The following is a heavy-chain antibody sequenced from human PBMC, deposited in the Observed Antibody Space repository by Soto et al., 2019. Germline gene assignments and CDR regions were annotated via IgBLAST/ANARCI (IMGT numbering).Heavy chain of an antibody. J-gene: IGHJ5*02. CDR3: ASSPFWSGYYMSWFDP. V-gene: IGHV1-69*13. Sequence: SVKVSCKASGGTFSSYAISWLRQAPGQGLEWMGGIIPIFGTANYAQKFQGRVTITADESTSTAYMELSSLRSEDTAVYYCASSPFWSGYYMSWFDPWGQGTLVTVSS. D-gene: IGHD3-3*01. CDR1: GGTFSSYA. CDR2: IIPIFGTA.